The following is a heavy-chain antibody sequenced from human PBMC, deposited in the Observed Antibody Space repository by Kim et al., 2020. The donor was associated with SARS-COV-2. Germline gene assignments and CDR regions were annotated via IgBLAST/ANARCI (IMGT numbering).Heavy chain of an antibody. J-gene: IGHJ2*01. Sequence: GGSLRLSCVASGFTFSTYGMSWVRQGPGKGLEWVSHIGSGGGTYYADSVKGRFTISRDNSKNTLYLQMNSLRADDTAIYYCAKGLRGTWYFDLWGRGTLVTVSS. CDR1: GFTFSTYG. D-gene: IGHD3-16*01. CDR2: IGSGGGT. CDR3: AKGLRGTWYFDL. V-gene: IGHV3-23*01.